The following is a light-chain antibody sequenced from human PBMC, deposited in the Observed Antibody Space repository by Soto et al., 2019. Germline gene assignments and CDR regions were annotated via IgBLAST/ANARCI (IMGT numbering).Light chain of an antibody. CDR2: GAS. V-gene: IGKV3-20*01. CDR3: QQYGSSPFT. Sequence: EIVLTQSPGTLSLSPGERATVSCRASQSVSSSYLAWYQQKPGQAPRLLIYGASSRATGIPDRFSGSGSGTDFTLPISRLEPEDLAVYYCQQYGSSPFTFGPGTKVDIK. J-gene: IGKJ3*01. CDR1: QSVSSSY.